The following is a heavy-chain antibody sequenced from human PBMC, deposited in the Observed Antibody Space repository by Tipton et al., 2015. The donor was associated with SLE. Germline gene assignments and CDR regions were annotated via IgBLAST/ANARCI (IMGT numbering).Heavy chain of an antibody. V-gene: IGHV4-30-4*08. CDR2: IYYSGST. J-gene: IGHJ6*03. CDR3: ARGGYYYYYMDV. Sequence: SWVRQTPGKGLEWIGYIYYSGSTYYNPSLKSRVTISIDTSKNQFSLKLSSVTAADTAVYYCARGGYYYYYMDVWGKGTTVTVSS.